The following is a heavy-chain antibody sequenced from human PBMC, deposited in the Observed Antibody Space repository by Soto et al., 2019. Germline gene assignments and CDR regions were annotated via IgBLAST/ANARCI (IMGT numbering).Heavy chain of an antibody. J-gene: IGHJ6*02. CDR2: ISHDGTRT. Sequence: GGSLRLSCEASGFNFGAYGMHWVRQAPGKGLERVAVISHDGTRTYYSDSVKGRFTVSRDNSKNMLYVQMVSLRPDDTAVYSCAKDRRDGYTTCSRCYGVDVWGQGTTVTVSS. CDR1: GFNFGAYG. CDR3: AKDRRDGYTTCSRCYGVDV. D-gene: IGHD5-18*01. V-gene: IGHV3-30*18.